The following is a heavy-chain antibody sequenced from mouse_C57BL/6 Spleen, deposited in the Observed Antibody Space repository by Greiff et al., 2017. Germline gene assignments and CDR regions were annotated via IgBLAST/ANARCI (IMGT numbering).Heavy chain of an antibody. Sequence: EVQRVESGGGLVQPGGSLSLSCAASGFTFTDYYMSWVRQPPGKALEWLGFIRHKANGYTTEYSASVKGRFTISRDNSQSILYLQMNALRAEDSATYYCSRCLYDYGGGAFDYWGQGTTLTVSS. CDR3: SRCLYDYGGGAFDY. CDR2: IRHKANGYTT. CDR1: GFTFTDYY. D-gene: IGHD2-4*01. V-gene: IGHV7-3*01. J-gene: IGHJ2*01.